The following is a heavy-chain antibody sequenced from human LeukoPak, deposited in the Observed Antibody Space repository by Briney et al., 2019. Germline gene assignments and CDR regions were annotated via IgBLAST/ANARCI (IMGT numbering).Heavy chain of an antibody. V-gene: IGHV3-7*01. D-gene: IGHD3-22*01. J-gene: IGHJ4*02. CDR2: IKRDGSEK. CDR3: ARGGAGSSGYYYSA. CDR1: GFTFNNYW. Sequence: GGSLRLSCAASGFTFNNYWMTWVRPAPGKGLEWAANIKRDGSEKYYVDSVKGRFTISRDNAKNLLYLQMNSLRAEDTAVYYCARGGAGSSGYYYSAWGQGTLVTVSS.